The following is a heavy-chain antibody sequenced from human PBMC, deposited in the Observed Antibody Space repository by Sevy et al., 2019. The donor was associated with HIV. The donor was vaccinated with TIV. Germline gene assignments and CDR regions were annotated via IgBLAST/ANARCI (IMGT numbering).Heavy chain of an antibody. J-gene: IGHJ4*02. Sequence: ASVKVSCKASGYTFTGYYMHWVRQAPGQGLEWMGWINPNSGGTNYAQKFQGWVTMTRDTSISTAYMELSRLRSDDTAVYYCARHPAKYSSGWGFDYWGQGTLVTVSS. CDR3: ARHPAKYSSGWGFDY. CDR2: INPNSGGT. D-gene: IGHD6-19*01. CDR1: GYTFTGYY. V-gene: IGHV1-2*04.